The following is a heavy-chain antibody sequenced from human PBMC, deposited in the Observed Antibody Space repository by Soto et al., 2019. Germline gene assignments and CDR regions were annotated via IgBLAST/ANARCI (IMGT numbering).Heavy chain of an antibody. CDR2: ISSSSSYI. J-gene: IGHJ4*02. D-gene: IGHD6-13*01. CDR3: AKGYDSIAAAGTAIDY. Sequence: GGSLRLSCAASGFTFSSYSMNWVRQAPGKGLEWVSSISSSSSYIYYADSVKGRFTISRDNAKNSLYLQMNSLRAEDTAVYYCAKGYDSIAAAGTAIDYWGQGTLVTVSS. V-gene: IGHV3-21*01. CDR1: GFTFSSYS.